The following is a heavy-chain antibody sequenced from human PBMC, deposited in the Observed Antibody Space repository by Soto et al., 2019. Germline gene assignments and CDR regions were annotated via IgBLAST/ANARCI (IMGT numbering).Heavy chain of an antibody. D-gene: IGHD6-13*01. CDR3: ARDMQGIAAAGTGNYYYYYGMDV. Sequence: GGSLRLSCAASGFTFSSYSMNWVRQAPGKGLEWVSSISSSSSYIYYADSVKGRFTISRDNAKNSLYLQMNSLRAEDTAVYYCARDMQGIAAAGTGNYYYYYGMDVWGQGTTVTVSS. V-gene: IGHV3-21*01. CDR1: GFTFSSYS. CDR2: ISSSSSYI. J-gene: IGHJ6*02.